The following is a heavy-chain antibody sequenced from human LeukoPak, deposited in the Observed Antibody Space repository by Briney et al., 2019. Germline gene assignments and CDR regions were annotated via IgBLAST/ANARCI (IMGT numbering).Heavy chain of an antibody. CDR2: IYSGGST. J-gene: IGHJ4*02. Sequence: GGSLRLSCAASGFTVSSNYMSWVRQAPGKGLEWVSVIYSGGSTYYADSVKGRFTISRDNSKNTLYLQMNSLRAEDTAVYYCARGGTRYGSGSYFIGDYWGQGTLVTVSS. V-gene: IGHV3-53*01. CDR3: ARGGTRYGSGSYFIGDY. CDR1: GFTVSSNY. D-gene: IGHD3-10*01.